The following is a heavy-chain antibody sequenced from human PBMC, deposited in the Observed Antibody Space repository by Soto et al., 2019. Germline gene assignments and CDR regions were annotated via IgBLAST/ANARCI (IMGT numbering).Heavy chain of an antibody. Sequence: GASVKVSCKASGYTFTSYDINWVRQATGQGLEWMGWMNPNSGNTGYAQKFQGRVTMTRNTSISTAYMELSSLRSEDTAVYYCARGPYIVLMVYAEGRDNWFDPWGQGTLVTVSS. CDR3: ARGPYIVLMVYAEGRDNWFDP. CDR1: GYTFTSYD. D-gene: IGHD2-8*01. V-gene: IGHV1-8*01. J-gene: IGHJ5*02. CDR2: MNPNSGNT.